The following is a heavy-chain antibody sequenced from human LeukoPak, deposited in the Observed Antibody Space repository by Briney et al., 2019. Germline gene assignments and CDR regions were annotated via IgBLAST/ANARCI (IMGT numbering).Heavy chain of an antibody. CDR3: MSYAGRSDDY. CDR1: RLTFSRYS. D-gene: IGHD3-16*01. V-gene: IGHV3-21*01. Sequence: GGSLRLSCAASRLTFSRYSMNWVSQAPGKGLEWVSSISSSSSYRYYADSVKGRFTISRDNAKNSLHLQMNSLRAEDTAVYYCMSYAGRSDDYWGQGTLVTVSS. CDR2: ISSSSSYR. J-gene: IGHJ4*02.